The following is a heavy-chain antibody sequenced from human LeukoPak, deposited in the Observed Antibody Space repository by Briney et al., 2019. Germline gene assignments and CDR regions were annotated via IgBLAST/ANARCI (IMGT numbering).Heavy chain of an antibody. CDR3: ARGSGSYYSRYFDY. D-gene: IGHD1-26*01. J-gene: IGHJ4*02. Sequence: SETLSLTCAVYGGSFSGYYWSWIRQPPGKGLEWIGEINHSGSTNYNPSLKSRVTISVDTSKNRFSLKLSSETAANTAVYYCARGSGSYYSRYFDYWGQGTLVTVSS. V-gene: IGHV4-34*01. CDR1: GGSFSGYY. CDR2: INHSGST.